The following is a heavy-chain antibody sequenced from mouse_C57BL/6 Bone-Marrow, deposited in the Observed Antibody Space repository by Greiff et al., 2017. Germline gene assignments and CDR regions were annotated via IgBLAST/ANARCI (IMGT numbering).Heavy chain of an antibody. V-gene: IGHV5-4*01. CDR1: GFTFSSYA. D-gene: IGHD2-1*01. CDR3: ARDRPLYGNDY. Sequence: EVQVVESGGGLVKPGGSLKLSCAASGFTFSSYAMSWVRQTPEKRLEWVATISDGGSYTYYPDNVKGRFTISRDNAKNNLYLQMSHLKSEDTAMYYCARDRPLYGNDYWGQGTTLTVSS. CDR2: ISDGGSYT. J-gene: IGHJ2*01.